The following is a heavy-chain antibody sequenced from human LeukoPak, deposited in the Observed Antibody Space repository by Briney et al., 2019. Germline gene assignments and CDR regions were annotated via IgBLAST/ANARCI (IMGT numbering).Heavy chain of an antibody. V-gene: IGHV5-51*01. CDR1: GYSFTSYW. CDR3: ARDGCSSTSCYPYYYYGMDV. CDR2: IYPGDSDT. J-gene: IGHJ6*02. Sequence: KHGESLKISCKGSGYSFTSYWIGWVRQMPGKGLEWMGIIYPGDSDTRYSPSFQGQVTISADKSISTAYLQWSSLKASDTAMYYCARDGCSSTSCYPYYYYGMDVWGQGTTVTVSS. D-gene: IGHD2-2*01.